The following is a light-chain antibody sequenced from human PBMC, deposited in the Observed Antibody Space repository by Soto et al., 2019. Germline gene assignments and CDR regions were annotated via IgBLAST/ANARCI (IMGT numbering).Light chain of an antibody. J-gene: IGLJ1*01. V-gene: IGLV2-8*01. CDR3: MSYAGGNRFV. CDR2: QVT. Sequence: QSVLTQAPSASGSPGQSGTISCAGTINDVGGYNYVSWYQQHPGKVPQLMIYQVTKRPSGVPDRFSASKSDTTASLTISGLQAEDEGDYYCMSYAGGNRFVFGTGTKVTVL. CDR1: INDVGGYNY.